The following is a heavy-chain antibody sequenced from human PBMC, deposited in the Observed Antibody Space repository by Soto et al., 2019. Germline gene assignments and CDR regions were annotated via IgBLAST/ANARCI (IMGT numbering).Heavy chain of an antibody. V-gene: IGHV6-1*01. Sequence: SQTLSLTCAISGDSVSSNSAAWNWIRQSPSRGLEWLGRTHYRSKWYNDYAVSVKSRITINPDTSKNQFSLQLNSVTPEDTAVYYCAREGGPCSGGSCYSGDYYFDYWGQGTLVTVSS. CDR3: AREGGPCSGGSCYSGDYYFDY. CDR1: GDSVSSNSAA. D-gene: IGHD2-15*01. J-gene: IGHJ4*02. CDR2: THYRSKWYN.